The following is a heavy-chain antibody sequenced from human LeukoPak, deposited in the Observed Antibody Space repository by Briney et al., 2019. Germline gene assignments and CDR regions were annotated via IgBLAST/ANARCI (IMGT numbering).Heavy chain of an antibody. CDR3: ARVNGGGSWSGSDY. J-gene: IGHJ4*02. D-gene: IGHD2-15*01. CDR2: IYYSGST. CDR1: GGSISSGDYY. Sequence: SETLSLTCTVSGGSISSGDYYWSWLRQPPGKGLEWIGYIYYSGSTYYNPSLKSRVTISVDTSKNQFSLKLSSVTAADTAVYYCARVNGGGSWSGSDYWGQGTLVTVSS. V-gene: IGHV4-30-4*01.